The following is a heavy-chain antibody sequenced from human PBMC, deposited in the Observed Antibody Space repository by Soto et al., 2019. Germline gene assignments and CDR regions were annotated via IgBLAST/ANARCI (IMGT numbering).Heavy chain of an antibody. CDR3: ARGGSLYWYFDL. V-gene: IGHV1-3*01. J-gene: IGHJ2*01. Sequence: ASVKVSCKASVYTFTSYYMHWVRQAPGQRLEWMGWINAGNGNTKYSQKFQGRVTITRDTSASTAYMELSSLRSEDTAVYYCARGGSLYWYFDLWGRGTLVTVSS. D-gene: IGHD1-26*01. CDR1: VYTFTSYY. CDR2: INAGNGNT.